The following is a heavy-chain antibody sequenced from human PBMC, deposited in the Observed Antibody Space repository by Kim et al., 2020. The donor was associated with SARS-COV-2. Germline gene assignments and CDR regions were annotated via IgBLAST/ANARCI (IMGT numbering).Heavy chain of an antibody. CDR2: ISVSGKFI. V-gene: IGHV3-11*01. J-gene: IGHJ6*01. CDR1: GLRFSDFS. CDR3: AIGGITVSESDYYGMDV. Sequence: GGSLRLSCAASGLRFSDFSRNWIRQAPGKGLEWISYISVSGKFIYYADSVKGRFIISRDNTDESVLLEMNGLRPDDTGVYYCAIGGITVSESDYYGMDV. D-gene: IGHD6-19*01.